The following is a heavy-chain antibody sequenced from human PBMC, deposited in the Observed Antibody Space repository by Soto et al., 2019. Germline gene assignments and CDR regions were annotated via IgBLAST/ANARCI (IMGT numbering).Heavy chain of an antibody. CDR1: GFTFSSYG. CDR2: IWYDGSNK. J-gene: IGHJ6*02. V-gene: IGHV3-33*01. D-gene: IGHD6-6*01. Sequence: GGSLRLSCAASGFTFSSYGMHWVRQAPGKGLEWVAVIWYDGSNKFYAVSVKGRFTISRDNSKNTLYLQMNSLRAEDTAVYYCARGSARARPHYYYGMDVWGQGTTVTVSS. CDR3: ARGSARARPHYYYGMDV.